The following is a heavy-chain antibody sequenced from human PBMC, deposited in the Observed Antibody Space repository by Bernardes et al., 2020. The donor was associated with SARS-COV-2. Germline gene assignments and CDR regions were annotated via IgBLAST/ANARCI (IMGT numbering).Heavy chain of an antibody. CDR3: ARQDFIAAAGTRWFDP. V-gene: IGHV4-39*01. CDR1: GGSISSSFYY. Sequence: SETPSLTCIVSGGSISSSFYYWGWIRQPPGKGLEWIGSIFYSGSTHYNPSLKSRVTISVDTSKNQFSLKLSSVTAADTAVYHCARQDFIAAAGTRWFDPWGQGTLVTVSS. D-gene: IGHD6-13*01. J-gene: IGHJ5*02. CDR2: IFYSGST.